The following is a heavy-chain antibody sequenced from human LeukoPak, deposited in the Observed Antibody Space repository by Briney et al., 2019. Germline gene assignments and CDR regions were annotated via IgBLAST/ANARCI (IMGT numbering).Heavy chain of an antibody. CDR1: GFTFSSYG. Sequence: QPGRSLRLSCAASGFTFSSYGMHWVRQAPGKGLEWVAVISYDGSNKYYADSVKGRFTISRDNSKDTLYLQMNSLRAEDTAVYYCAKAPLAARQGLGHYYYGMDVWGQGTTVTVSS. D-gene: IGHD6-6*01. CDR3: AKAPLAARQGLGHYYYGMDV. V-gene: IGHV3-30*18. CDR2: ISYDGSNK. J-gene: IGHJ6*02.